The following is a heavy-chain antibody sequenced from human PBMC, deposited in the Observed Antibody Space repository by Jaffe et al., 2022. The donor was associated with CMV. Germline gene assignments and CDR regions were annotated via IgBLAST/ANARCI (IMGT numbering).Heavy chain of an antibody. CDR2: IIPIQNIV. CDR1: GGTFSSYA. V-gene: IGHV1-69*09. Sequence: QVQLVQSGAEVKQPGSSVKVSCQASGGTFSSYAISWVRQAPGQGLEWMGRIIPIQNIVKYEQKFQGRVTITADKSTSTTYMELSSLRSEDTALFYCARERKDSSGWYYFDYWGQGTLVTVSS. J-gene: IGHJ4*02. D-gene: IGHD6-19*01. CDR3: ARERKDSSGWYYFDY.